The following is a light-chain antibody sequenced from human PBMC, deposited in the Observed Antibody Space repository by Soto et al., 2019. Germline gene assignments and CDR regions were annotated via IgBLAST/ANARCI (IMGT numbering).Light chain of an antibody. Sequence: EIVLTQSPATLSLSPGERATLSCRASQSVSSYLAWYQQKPGQAPRLLIYDASNRATGIPARFSGSGSGTDFTLTISSLEPEDFAFCYCQQRSNWPPRLTFGGGTKVEIK. CDR3: QQRSNWPPRLT. J-gene: IGKJ4*01. V-gene: IGKV3-11*01. CDR1: QSVSSY. CDR2: DAS.